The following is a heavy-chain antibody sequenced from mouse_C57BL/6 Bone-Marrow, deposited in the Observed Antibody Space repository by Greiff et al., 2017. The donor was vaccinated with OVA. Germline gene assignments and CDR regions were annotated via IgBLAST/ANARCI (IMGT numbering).Heavy chain of an antibody. CDR2: IYPRSGNT. D-gene: IGHD4-1*02. CDR1: GYTFTSYG. J-gene: IGHJ4*01. CDR3: AINWAPYAMDY. Sequence: VQGVESGAELARPGASVKLSCKASGYTFTSYGISWVKQRTGQGLEWIGEIYPRSGNTYYNEKFKGKATLTADKSSSTAYMELRSLTSEDSAVYFCAINWAPYAMDYWGQGTSVTVSS. V-gene: IGHV1-81*01.